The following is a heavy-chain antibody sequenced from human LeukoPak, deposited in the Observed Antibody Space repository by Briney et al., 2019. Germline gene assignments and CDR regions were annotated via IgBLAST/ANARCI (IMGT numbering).Heavy chain of an antibody. D-gene: IGHD6-19*01. Sequence: GGSLRLSCAASGFTFSSYWMSWVRQAPGKGLEWVANIKQDGSEKYYVDSVKERFTISRDNAKNSLYLQMNSLRAEDTAVYYCARDQLSSGWYVFDYWGQGTLVTVSS. V-gene: IGHV3-7*01. CDR2: IKQDGSEK. J-gene: IGHJ4*02. CDR3: ARDQLSSGWYVFDY. CDR1: GFTFSSYW.